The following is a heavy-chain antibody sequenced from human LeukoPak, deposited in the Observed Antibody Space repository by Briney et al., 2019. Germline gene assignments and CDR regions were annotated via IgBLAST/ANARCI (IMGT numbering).Heavy chain of an antibody. CDR1: GFIFGDFY. V-gene: IGHV3-11*01. J-gene: IGHJ4*02. D-gene: IGHD4-17*01. CDR3: TRDEGATVITYRFDY. CDR2: ITSSGDSI. Sequence: PGGSLRLSCVGSGFIFGDFYMNWIRQAPGKGLEWISFITSSGDSIYYADSVKGRFTVFRDNAKNSLYLQMNSLRAEDTAVYYCTRDEGATVITYRFDYWGQGTLVTVSS.